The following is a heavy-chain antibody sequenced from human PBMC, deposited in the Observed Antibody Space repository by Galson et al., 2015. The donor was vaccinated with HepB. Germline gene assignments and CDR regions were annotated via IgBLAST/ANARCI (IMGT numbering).Heavy chain of an antibody. CDR3: ARDYASSWYFNHYYGMDV. Sequence: SLRLSCAASGFTFSSYAMHWVRQAPGKGLEWVAVISYDGSNKYYADSVKGRFTISRDNSKNALYLRMNRLRAEDTAVYYCARDYASSWYFNHYYGMDVWGQGTTVTVSS. D-gene: IGHD6-13*01. V-gene: IGHV3-30*04. J-gene: IGHJ6*02. CDR2: ISYDGSNK. CDR1: GFTFSSYA.